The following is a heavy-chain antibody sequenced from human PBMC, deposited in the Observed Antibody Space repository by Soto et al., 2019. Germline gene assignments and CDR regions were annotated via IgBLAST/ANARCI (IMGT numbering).Heavy chain of an antibody. J-gene: IGHJ6*02. CDR3: ARHRDYYHFSYGMDV. Sequence: QVQLQQWGAGLLKPSETLSLTCAVHGGSFSGYSWTWIRQPPGQGLEWIGEINSGGSTTYNPSLRSRVSMSLDTSTNHFSLNLSSVTAADTSVYYCARHRDYYHFSYGMDVWGQGTTVTVSS. D-gene: IGHD3-16*01. CDR2: INSGGST. CDR1: GGSFSGYS. V-gene: IGHV4-34*01.